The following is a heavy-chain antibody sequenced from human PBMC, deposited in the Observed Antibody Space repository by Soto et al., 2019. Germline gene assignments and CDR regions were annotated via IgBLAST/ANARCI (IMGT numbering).Heavy chain of an antibody. CDR2: IIPIFGTA. D-gene: IGHD4-17*01. CDR1: GGPFISYA. Sequence: VKLSCTASGGPFISYASIWVRQAPGQGLEWMGGIIPIFGTANYAQKFQGRVTITADESTSTAYMELSSLRSEDTAVYYCASYPENNYGKFDPCGQGTLVTVSS. J-gene: IGHJ5*02. CDR3: ASYPENNYGKFDP. V-gene: IGHV1-69*01.